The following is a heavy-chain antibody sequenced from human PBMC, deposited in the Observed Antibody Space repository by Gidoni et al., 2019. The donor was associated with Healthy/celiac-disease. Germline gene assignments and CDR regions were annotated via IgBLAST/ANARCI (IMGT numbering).Heavy chain of an antibody. V-gene: IGHV3-30*01. D-gene: IGHD2-21*02. CDR1: GFTFSSFA. CDR3: ARGYCGGDCYSEGYFDL. Sequence: QVQLVECGGGVVQPVRSLRLSCAASGFTFSSFAMPGVRQAPGKGLEGVAVISYDGSNKYYADSVKGRFTISRDNSKNTLYLQMNSLRAEDTAVYYCARGYCGGDCYSEGYFDLWGRGTLVTVSS. CDR2: ISYDGSNK. J-gene: IGHJ2*01.